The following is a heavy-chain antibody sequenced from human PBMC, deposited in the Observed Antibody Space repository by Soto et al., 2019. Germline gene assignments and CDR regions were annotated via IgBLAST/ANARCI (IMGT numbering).Heavy chain of an antibody. CDR1: GGSFSGYY. D-gene: IGHD3-10*01. J-gene: IGHJ5*02. V-gene: IGHV4-34*01. CDR3: ARDHYYGSGSYLRNNWFDP. Sequence: SETLSLTCAVYGGSFSGYYWSWIRQPPGKGLEWIGEINHRGSTNYNPSLKSRVTISVDKSKNQFSLKLSSVTAADTAVYYCARDHYYGSGSYLRNNWFDPWGQGTLVTVSS. CDR2: INHRGST.